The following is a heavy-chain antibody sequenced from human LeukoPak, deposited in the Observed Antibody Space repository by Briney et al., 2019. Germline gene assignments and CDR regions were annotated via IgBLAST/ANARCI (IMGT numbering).Heavy chain of an antibody. CDR3: ARDRGDYRRKTTGLDY. CDR2: TYYRSKWYN. V-gene: IGHV6-1*01. Sequence: SQTLSLTCAISGDSVSSNSAAWSWIRQSPSRGLEWLGRTYYRSKWYNDYAVSVKSRITINPDTSKNQFSLQLNSVTPEDTAVYYCARDRGDYRRKTTGLDYWGQGTLVTVSS. D-gene: IGHD4-17*01. J-gene: IGHJ4*02. CDR1: GDSVSSNSAA.